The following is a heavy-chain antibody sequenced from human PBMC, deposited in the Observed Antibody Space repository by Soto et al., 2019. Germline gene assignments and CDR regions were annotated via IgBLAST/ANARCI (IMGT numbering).Heavy chain of an antibody. CDR1: GFTFSCHS. J-gene: IGHJ6*03. D-gene: IGHD3-10*01. CDR3: ARGSPPAYYYMDV. Sequence: PGGSPRLSCSAPGFTFSCHSIEWVRQALVKWLEFVSVIYSGGSTYYADSVKGRFTISRHNSKNTLYLQMNSLRAEDTAVYYCARGSPPAYYYMDVWGKGTTVTVSS. CDR2: IYSGGST. V-gene: IGHV3-53*04.